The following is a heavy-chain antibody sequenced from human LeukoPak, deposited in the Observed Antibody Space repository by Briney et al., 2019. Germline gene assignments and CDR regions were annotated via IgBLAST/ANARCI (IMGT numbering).Heavy chain of an antibody. CDR3: AIDPNWGTHS. CDR2: IGSSGGGI. Sequence: PGGSLSLSCAASGFTFSTYTMYWVRHPPGKRLEWVSIIGSSGGGIHYADSVKGRFTISRDNSKNALYLQMNSLRVEDTAVYYCAIDPNWGTHSWGQGVLVTVSS. D-gene: IGHD7-27*01. J-gene: IGHJ4*02. V-gene: IGHV3-23*01. CDR1: GFTFSTYT.